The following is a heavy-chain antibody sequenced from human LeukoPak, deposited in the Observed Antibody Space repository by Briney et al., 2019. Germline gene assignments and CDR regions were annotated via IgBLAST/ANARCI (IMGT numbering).Heavy chain of an antibody. V-gene: IGHV1-46*01. J-gene: IGHJ2*01. CDR1: GYTFTSYY. CDR3: AKNWQQLVLRLGYFDL. CDR2: INPSGGST. D-gene: IGHD6-13*01. Sequence: ASVKVSCKASGYTFTSYYMHWVRQAPGQGLEWMGIINPSGGSTSYAQKFQGRVTMTRDTSTSTVYMELSSLRADDTAVYYCAKNWQQLVLRLGYFDLWGRGTLVTVSS.